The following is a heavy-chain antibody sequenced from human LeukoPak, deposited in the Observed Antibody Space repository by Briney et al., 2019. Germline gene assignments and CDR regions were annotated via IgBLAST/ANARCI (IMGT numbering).Heavy chain of an antibody. J-gene: IGHJ4*02. CDR2: TYYRSKWYN. V-gene: IGHV6-1*01. CDR1: GDSVSSNSAA. CDR3: ASEIRITMVRASVFDY. Sequence: SQTLSLTCAISGDSVSSNSAAWNWIRQSPSRGLEWLGRTYYRSKWYNDYAVSVKSRITINPDTSKNQFSLKLSSVTAADTAVYYCASEIRITMVRASVFDYWGQGTLVTVSS. D-gene: IGHD3-10*01.